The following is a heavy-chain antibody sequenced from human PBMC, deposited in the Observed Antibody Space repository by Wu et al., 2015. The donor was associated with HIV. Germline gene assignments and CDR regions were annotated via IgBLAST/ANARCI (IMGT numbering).Heavy chain of an antibody. D-gene: IGHD3-10*01. CDR2: INPNNGKT. J-gene: IGHJ4*02. Sequence: QVQLVQSGAEAKRPEASVKISCKASGYSFTDYYVHWVRQAPGLGFEWMGWINPNNGKTNYAQKFQDRVAMTRDSSVTTAYMELRSLTPDDTALYFCAREVFRGGLSMIRGDVLRDYWGQGNAGHRLL. CDR1: GYSFTDYY. CDR3: AREVFRGGLSMIRGDVLRDY. V-gene: IGHV1-2*02.